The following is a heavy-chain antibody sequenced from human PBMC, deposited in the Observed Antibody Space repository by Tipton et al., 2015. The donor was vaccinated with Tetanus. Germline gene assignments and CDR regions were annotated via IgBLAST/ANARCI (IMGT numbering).Heavy chain of an antibody. J-gene: IGHJ2*01. D-gene: IGHD7-27*01. CDR2: IYPGDFEI. V-gene: IGHV5-51*01. CDR1: GYSFTSYW. CDR3: ARRLGPYTGDQIWHFDL. Sequence: QSGPEVKKSGESLKISCKASGYSFTSYWIGWVRQMPGKGLEWMGIIYPGDFEIRYSPSFQGQVTISADKSINTAYLQWSSLQASDTAMYYCARRLGPYTGDQIWHFDLWGRGTLVTVSS.